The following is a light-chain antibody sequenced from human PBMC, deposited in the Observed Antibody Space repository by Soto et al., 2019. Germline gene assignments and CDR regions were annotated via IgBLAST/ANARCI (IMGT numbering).Light chain of an antibody. Sequence: EIVLTQSPSTLSLSPGERATLSCRASQSVSNHLGWYQHKPGQAPRLLIYVASNLPTAIPARFSGSGSGTDFTLTISSLEPEDFSVYYCQKSGTFGQGTRLEIK. V-gene: IGKV3-11*01. CDR2: VAS. CDR3: QKSGT. J-gene: IGKJ5*01. CDR1: QSVSNH.